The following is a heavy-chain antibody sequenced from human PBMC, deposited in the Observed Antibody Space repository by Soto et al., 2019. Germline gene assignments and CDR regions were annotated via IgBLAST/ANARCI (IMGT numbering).Heavy chain of an antibody. V-gene: IGHV1-3*01. CDR3: ARAGDIVVVVAATENWFDP. CDR1: GYTFTSYA. J-gene: IGHJ5*02. D-gene: IGHD2-15*01. Sequence: GXSVKVSCKASGYTFTSYAMHWVRQAPVQRLEWMGWINAGNGNTKYSQKFQGRVTITRDTSASTAYMELSSLRSEDTAVYYCARAGDIVVVVAATENWFDPWGQGTLVTVSS. CDR2: INAGNGNT.